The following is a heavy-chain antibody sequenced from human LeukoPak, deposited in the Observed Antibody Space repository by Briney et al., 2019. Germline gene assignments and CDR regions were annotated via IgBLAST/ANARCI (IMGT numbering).Heavy chain of an antibody. CDR2: ISSSSSYI. V-gene: IGHV3-21*01. Sequence: GGSLRLSCAASGFTFSSYSMNWVRQAPGKGLEWVSSISSSSSYIYYADSVKGRFTISRDNAKNSPYLQMNSLRAEDTAVYYCARHLGYYYDSSGNLDYWGQGTLVTVSS. D-gene: IGHD3-22*01. CDR1: GFTFSSYS. J-gene: IGHJ4*02. CDR3: ARHLGYYYDSSGNLDY.